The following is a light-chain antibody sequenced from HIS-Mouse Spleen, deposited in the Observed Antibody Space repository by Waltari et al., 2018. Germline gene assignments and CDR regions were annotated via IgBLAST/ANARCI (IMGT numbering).Light chain of an antibody. CDR2: SNN. Sequence: QSVLTQPPSASGPPGQRVTISCSGSRSNIGSNTVNWYQQPPGTAPKLLIYSNNQRPSGVPDRFSGSKSGTSASLAISGLQSEDEADYYCAAWDDSLNGWVFGGGTKLTVL. CDR1: RSNIGSNT. CDR3: AAWDDSLNGWV. V-gene: IGLV1-44*01. J-gene: IGLJ3*02.